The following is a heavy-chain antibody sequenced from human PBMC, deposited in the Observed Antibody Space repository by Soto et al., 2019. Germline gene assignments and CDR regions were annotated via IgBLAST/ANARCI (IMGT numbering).Heavy chain of an antibody. CDR3: ARDPVGVTHFDY. CDR1: DSISTYY. V-gene: IGHV4-59*01. J-gene: IGHJ4*02. CDR2: IYYMGRT. Sequence: SETLSLTCTVDSISTYYVNWIRQSPGKGLEWIGYIYYMGRTNYNPSLRSRVTMSIDTSRNQFSLKLRSVTAADTAVYYCARDPVGVTHFDYWGQGALVTVSS. D-gene: IGHD1-26*01.